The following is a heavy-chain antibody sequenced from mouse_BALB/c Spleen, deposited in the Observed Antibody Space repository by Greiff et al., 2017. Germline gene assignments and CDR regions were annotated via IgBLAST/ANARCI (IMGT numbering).Heavy chain of an antibody. D-gene: IGHD1-1*01. CDR3: ATPTVVATPFAY. CDR2: IWAGGST. V-gene: IGHV2-9*02. CDR1: GFSLTSYG. Sequence: VKLMESGPGLVAPSQSLSITCTVSGFSLTSYGVHWVRQPPGKGLEWLGVIWAGGSTNYNSALMSRLSISKDNSKSQVFLKMNSLQTDDTAMYYCATPTVVATPFAYWGQGTLVTVSA. J-gene: IGHJ3*01.